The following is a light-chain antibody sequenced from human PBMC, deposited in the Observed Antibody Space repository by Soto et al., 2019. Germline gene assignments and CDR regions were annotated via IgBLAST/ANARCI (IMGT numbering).Light chain of an antibody. V-gene: IGKV1-5*01. J-gene: IGKJ1*01. CDR1: QAFSSW. CDR2: DAS. CDR3: QQYNSYRT. Sequence: DIQLTQSPSSVSASVGDRVTLTCRANQAFSSWLAWYQHKPGKAPKLLIYDASSLESGVPSRFSGSGSGTEFTLTISSLQPDDFATYYCQQYNSYRTFGQGTKVDIK.